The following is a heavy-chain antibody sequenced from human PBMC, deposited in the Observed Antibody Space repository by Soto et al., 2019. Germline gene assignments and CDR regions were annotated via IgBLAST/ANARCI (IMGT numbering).Heavy chain of an antibody. CDR3: LRHEYDIVTCYPAWDYW. Sequence: PGKGLEWIGYIYYSGSTNYNPSLKSRVTISVDTSKNQFSLKLSSVTAADTAVFYFLRHEYDIVTCYPAWDYW. D-gene: IGHD3-9*01. J-gene: IGHJ2*01. V-gene: IGHV4-59*08. CDR2: IYYSGST.